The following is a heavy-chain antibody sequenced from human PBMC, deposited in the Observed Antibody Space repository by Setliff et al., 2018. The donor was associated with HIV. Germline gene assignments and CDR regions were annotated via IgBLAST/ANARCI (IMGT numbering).Heavy chain of an antibody. D-gene: IGHD3-10*01. CDR1: GFTFSTYW. J-gene: IGHJ6*02. V-gene: IGHV3-74*01. CDR2: IKTGGSST. CDR3: ARKLRPGHGVDV. Sequence: PGGSLRLSCAASGFTFSTYWMHWVRQAPGKGLVWVSRIKTGGSSTSYADSVKGRFTISRDNAENSLYLQMSSLRAEDTAVYYCARKLRPGHGVDVWGQGTTVTVSS.